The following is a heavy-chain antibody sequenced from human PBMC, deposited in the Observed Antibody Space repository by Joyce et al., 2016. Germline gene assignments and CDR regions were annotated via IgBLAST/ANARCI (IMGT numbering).Heavy chain of an antibody. CDR3: ARYTAKGNIGFDY. CDR1: GDSISSNKYY. Sequence: QVQLQESGPGLVKPSETLSLTCTVSGDSISSNKYYWGWIRQPPGKGLEWIGNIYYSGTAYYNPSLESQLTMSVDTSKNQFSLKMTSVTAADTAVFYCARYTAKGNIGFDYWGQGTLVTVSS. D-gene: IGHD5-18*01. J-gene: IGHJ4*02. V-gene: IGHV4-39*07. CDR2: IYYSGTA.